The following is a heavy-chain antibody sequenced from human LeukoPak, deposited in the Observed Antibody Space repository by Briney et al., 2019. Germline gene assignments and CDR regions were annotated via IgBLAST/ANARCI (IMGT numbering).Heavy chain of an antibody. CDR1: GFTFRNYV. J-gene: IGHJ4*02. CDR2: TSSDLNVK. CDR3: AREGYYGSGSPPSLYFDY. D-gene: IGHD3-10*01. V-gene: IGHV3-30-3*01. Sequence: GGSLGLSCAASGFTFRNYVVHWVRQAPGKGLEWVAVTSSDLNVKLYADSVKGRFTISRDNSRSTLYLQMNSLRPEDTAIYYCAREGYYGSGSPPSLYFDYWGQGTLVTVSS.